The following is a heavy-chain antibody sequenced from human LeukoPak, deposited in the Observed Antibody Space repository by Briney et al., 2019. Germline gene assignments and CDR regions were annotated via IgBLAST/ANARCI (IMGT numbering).Heavy chain of an antibody. V-gene: IGHV3-23*01. Sequence: GGSLRVSCAASGFTFSTYVMSWVRQAPGKGLEWVSGISDSGDNTYYADSVKGRFTISRDNSKNTLYLQMNSLRAEDTAVYFCARGSGYDTDFDYWGQGTLVSVSS. CDR2: ISDSGDNT. D-gene: IGHD5-12*01. CDR1: GFTFSTYV. J-gene: IGHJ4*02. CDR3: ARGSGYDTDFDY.